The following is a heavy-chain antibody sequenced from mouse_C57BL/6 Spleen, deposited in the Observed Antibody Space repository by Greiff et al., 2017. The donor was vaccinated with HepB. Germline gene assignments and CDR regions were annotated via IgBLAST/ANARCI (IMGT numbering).Heavy chain of an antibody. V-gene: IGHV1-50*01. J-gene: IGHJ4*01. CDR2: IDPSDSYT. D-gene: IGHD1-1*01. CDR3: ARGEYYYGSSSYAMDY. Sequence: QVQLQQPGAELVKPGASVKLSCKASGYTFTSYWMQWVKQRPGQGLEWIGEIDPSDSYTNYNQKFKGKATLTVDTSSSTAYMQLSSLTSEDSAVYYCARGEYYYGSSSYAMDYWGQGTSVTVSS. CDR1: GYTFTSYW.